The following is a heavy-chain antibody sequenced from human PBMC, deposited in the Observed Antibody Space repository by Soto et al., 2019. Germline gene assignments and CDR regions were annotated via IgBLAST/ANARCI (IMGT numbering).Heavy chain of an antibody. J-gene: IGHJ4*02. CDR2: IKQDGSEK. V-gene: IGHV3-7*03. Sequence: PGGSLRLSCAASGFTFSSYWMSWVRQAPGKGLEWVANIKQDGSEKYYVDSVKGRFTISRDNAKNSLYLQMNSLRAEDTAVYYCARDPKFPYNWNYLLDYWGQGTLVTVSS. CDR1: GFTFSSYW. CDR3: ARDPKFPYNWNYLLDY. D-gene: IGHD1-7*01.